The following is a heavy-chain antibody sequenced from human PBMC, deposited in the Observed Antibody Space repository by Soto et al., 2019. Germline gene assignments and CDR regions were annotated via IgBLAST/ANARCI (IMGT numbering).Heavy chain of an antibody. J-gene: IGHJ6*02. V-gene: IGHV4-59*02. CDR2: IYYSGSI. Sequence: SETLSPTCSGSGGSVSTYYWSWVRQPPGKALEWIGYIYYSGSINYQPSLKSRVTISVDTSKNQLSLKLSSVTAADTAVYYCARELSTVTNYGMDVWGQGTTVTVS. CDR1: GGSVSTYY. CDR3: ARELSTVTNYGMDV. D-gene: IGHD4-17*01.